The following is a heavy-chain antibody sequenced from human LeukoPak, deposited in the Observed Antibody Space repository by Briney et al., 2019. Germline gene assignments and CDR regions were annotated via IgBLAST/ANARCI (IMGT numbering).Heavy chain of an antibody. D-gene: IGHD3-10*01. J-gene: IGHJ4*02. Sequence: GGSLRLSCAASGFTFSRYWMHWVRQVPGKGLMWVSRIESNGLTLYANSVRDRFNISRDNSKNTVYLQMNSLRAEDTAVYYCAKGRYYPKDFFDYWGQGTLVTVSS. CDR3: AKGRYYPKDFFDY. CDR1: GFTFSRYW. CDR2: IESNGLT. V-gene: IGHV3-74*01.